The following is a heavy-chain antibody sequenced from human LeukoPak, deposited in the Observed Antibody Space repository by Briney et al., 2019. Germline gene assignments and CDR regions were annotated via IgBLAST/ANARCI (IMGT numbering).Heavy chain of an antibody. V-gene: IGHV4-59*12. D-gene: IGHD5-18*01. Sequence: SETLSLTCTVSGGSISSYYWSWIRQSPGKGLECIGYIHYTGSTNYNPSLKSRVTISVETSKNQFSLKLSSVTAADTAVYYCARGPRIQLWMNYYYYYMDVWGKGTTVTVSS. CDR2: IHYTGST. CDR1: GGSISSYY. CDR3: ARGPRIQLWMNYYYYYMDV. J-gene: IGHJ6*03.